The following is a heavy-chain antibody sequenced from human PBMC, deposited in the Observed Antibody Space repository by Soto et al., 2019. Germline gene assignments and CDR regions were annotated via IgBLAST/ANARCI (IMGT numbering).Heavy chain of an antibody. J-gene: IGHJ4*02. V-gene: IGHV4-39*01. D-gene: IGHD3-22*01. CDR2: MSYSVST. Sequence: LSVTCTVSVDSISSTSYYWGWIRQPPGKGLEWIGSMSYSVSTYYNPSLKSRVTTSVDASKNQFSLKVTSVTAADTAVYDCVRQDYNETSCWGQGTLVTVSS. CDR1: VDSISSTSYY. CDR3: VRQDYNETSC.